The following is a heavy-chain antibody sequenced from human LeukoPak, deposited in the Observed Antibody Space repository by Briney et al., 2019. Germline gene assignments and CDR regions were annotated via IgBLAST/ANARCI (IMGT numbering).Heavy chain of an antibody. V-gene: IGHV4-59*12. D-gene: IGHD3-22*01. CDR2: IYYSGST. CDR1: GGSMSSYY. Sequence: SETLSLTCTVSGGSMSSYYWSWIRQPPGKGLEWIGYIYYSGSTNYNPSLKSRVTISVDTSKNQFSLKLSSVTAADTAVYYCARWGNYYDSSGQEYFQHWGQGTLVTVSS. J-gene: IGHJ1*01. CDR3: ARWGNYYDSSGQEYFQH.